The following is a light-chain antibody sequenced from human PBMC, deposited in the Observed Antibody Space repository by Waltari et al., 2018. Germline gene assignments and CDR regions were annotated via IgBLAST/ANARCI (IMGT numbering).Light chain of an antibody. CDR2: DVS. Sequence: EIVLTQSPGTLSLSPGERATLSCRASQSVSSTHLAWYQQKPGQAPRLLIDDVSSRAAGIPDRFSGSGFGTDFSLTISRLEPEDFAVYYCQQYGSSPYTFGQGTKLEIK. V-gene: IGKV3-20*01. CDR3: QQYGSSPYT. CDR1: QSVSSTH. J-gene: IGKJ2*01.